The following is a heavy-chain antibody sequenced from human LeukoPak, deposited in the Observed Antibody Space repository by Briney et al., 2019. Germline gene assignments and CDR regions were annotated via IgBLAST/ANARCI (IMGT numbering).Heavy chain of an antibody. J-gene: IGHJ4*02. CDR3: ARDLDYGGKSNFDY. Sequence: PGGSLRLSCAASGFTFSSYWMHWVRQAPGKGLVWVSRIKSAESSIRYADSVKGRFTISRDNAKNTLYLQMNSLRAEDTAVYYCARDLDYGGKSNFDYWGQGTLVTVCS. CDR2: IKSAESSI. V-gene: IGHV3-74*01. D-gene: IGHD4-23*01. CDR1: GFTFSSYW.